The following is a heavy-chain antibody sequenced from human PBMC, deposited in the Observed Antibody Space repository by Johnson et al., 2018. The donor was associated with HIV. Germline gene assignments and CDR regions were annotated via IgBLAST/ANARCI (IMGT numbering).Heavy chain of an antibody. D-gene: IGHD1-26*01. CDR2: ISSDGSNK. Sequence: VQLVESGGGVVQPGRSLRLSCAASGFTFSTYAIHWVRQAPGKGLEWVALISSDGSNKYYADSERGRFTISRDNSKNTLYLQMNSLGAEDTAVYYCASSAGGSFFWDAFDIWGQGTMVTVSS. CDR1: GFTFSTYA. J-gene: IGHJ3*02. CDR3: ASSAGGSFFWDAFDI. V-gene: IGHV3-30*14.